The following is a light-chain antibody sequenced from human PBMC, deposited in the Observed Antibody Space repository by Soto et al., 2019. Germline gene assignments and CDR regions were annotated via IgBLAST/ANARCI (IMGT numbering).Light chain of an antibody. CDR2: YDD. J-gene: IGLJ1*01. CDR1: SSNIGNNA. V-gene: IGLV1-36*01. CDR3: GAWDDTLNGYV. Sequence: QSVLTQPPSVSEAPRQRVTISCSGSSSNIGNNAVNWYEQLPGKAPILLIYYDDLLPSGVSDRFSGSKSGPSASMAISGLQSEDKAYYDCGAWDDTLNGYVFGTGTKGT.